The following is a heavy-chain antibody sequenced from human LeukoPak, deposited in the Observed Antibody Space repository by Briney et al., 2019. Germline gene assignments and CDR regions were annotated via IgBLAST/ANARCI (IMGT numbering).Heavy chain of an antibody. CDR3: AREPLYDSTLSNAFDI. V-gene: IGHV3-74*01. CDR2: INSDGNSI. J-gene: IGHJ3*02. CDR1: RFTFSRYW. D-gene: IGHD3-22*01. Sequence: PGTSLRLSCAASRFTFSRYWMHWVRQAPGKGLVWVSRINSDGNSISYADSVKGRFTISRDNAKNTLYLQMNSLRAEDTAVYYCAREPLYDSTLSNAFDIWGQGTMVTVSS.